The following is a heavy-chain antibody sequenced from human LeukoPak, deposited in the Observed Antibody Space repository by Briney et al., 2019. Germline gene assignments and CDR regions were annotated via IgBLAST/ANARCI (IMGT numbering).Heavy chain of an antibody. J-gene: IGHJ4*02. CDR2: INAGNGNT. D-gene: IGHD3-22*01. CDR3: ARGDNYYDSSDGLDY. Sequence: ASVKVSCKASGYTFTSYAMHWVRQAPGQRLEWMGWINAGNGNTKYSQEFQGRVTITRDTSASTAYMELSSLRSEDMAVYYCARGDNYYDSSDGLDYWGQGTLVTVSS. V-gene: IGHV1-3*03. CDR1: GYTFTSYA.